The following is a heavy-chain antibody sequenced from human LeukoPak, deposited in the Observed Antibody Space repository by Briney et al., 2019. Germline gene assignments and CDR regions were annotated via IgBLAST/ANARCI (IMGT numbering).Heavy chain of an antibody. CDR1: GYTLTELS. J-gene: IGHJ6*03. D-gene: IGHD2-15*01. CDR2: FDPEDGET. V-gene: IGHV1-24*01. CDR3: ATYCSGGSCYHKDYYYYYMDV. Sequence: ASVKVSCKVSGYTLTELSMHWVRQAPGKGLEWMGGFDPEDGETIYAQKFQGRVTMTEDTSTDTAYMELSSLRSEDTAVYYCATYCSGGSCYHKDYYYYYMDVWGKGTTVTVSS.